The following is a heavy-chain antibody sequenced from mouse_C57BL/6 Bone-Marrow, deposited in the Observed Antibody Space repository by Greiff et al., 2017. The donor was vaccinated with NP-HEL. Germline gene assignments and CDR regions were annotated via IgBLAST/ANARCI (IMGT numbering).Heavy chain of an antibody. CDR1: GFTFSSYG. J-gene: IGHJ1*03. CDR3: ALYYGSSYWYFDV. CDR2: ISSGGSYT. D-gene: IGHD1-1*01. Sequence: EVQLVESGGDLVKPGGSLKLSCAASGFTFSSYGLSWVRQTPDKRLEWVATISSGGSYTSYPDSVKGRFTISRDNAKNTLYLQMSSLKSEDTAMYYCALYYGSSYWYFDVWGTGTTVTVSS. V-gene: IGHV5-6*01.